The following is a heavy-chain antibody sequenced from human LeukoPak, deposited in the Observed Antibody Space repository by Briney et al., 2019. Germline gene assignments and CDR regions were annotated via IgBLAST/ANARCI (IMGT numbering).Heavy chain of an antibody. CDR2: SIPIFGTE. CDR1: GGTFISYA. J-gene: IGHJ6*04. Sequence: SVKESCKAAGGTFISYAISWVRQPPARELEWMGGSIPIFGTENNAQKFQGRVTITADKSTSTAYMELSSMRSEDTAVYYCARGPVDTAMVAYYYYYGMDVWGKGTTVTVSS. CDR3: ARGPVDTAMVAYYYYYGMDV. V-gene: IGHV1-69*06. D-gene: IGHD5-18*01.